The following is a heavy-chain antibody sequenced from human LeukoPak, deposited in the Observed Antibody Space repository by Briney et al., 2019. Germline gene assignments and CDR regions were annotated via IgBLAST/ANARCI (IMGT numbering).Heavy chain of an antibody. D-gene: IGHD1-26*01. CDR2: ISGSGGST. J-gene: IGHJ4*02. CDR1: GFTFSSYA. V-gene: IGHV3-23*01. CDR3: ARRSYYDLDYFDY. Sequence: GGSLRLSCAASGFTFSSYAMSWVRQAPGKGLEWVSAISGSGGSTYYADSVKGRFTISRDNSKNTLYLQMNSLRAEDTAVYYCARRSYYDLDYFDYWGQGTLVTVSS.